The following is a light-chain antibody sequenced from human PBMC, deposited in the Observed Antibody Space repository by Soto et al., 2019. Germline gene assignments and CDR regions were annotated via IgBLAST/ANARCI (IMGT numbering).Light chain of an antibody. Sequence: QSALTQPASVSGSPGQSITLSCTGTSSDIGRYNYVSWYQQHPGKAPKLMIYDVSNRPSGVSDRFSGSKSVITASLTISGLQAEDESDYYCSSYTSSTPRVFGGGTKLTVL. CDR2: DVS. CDR3: SSYTSSTPRV. J-gene: IGLJ3*02. CDR1: SSDIGRYNY. V-gene: IGLV2-14*01.